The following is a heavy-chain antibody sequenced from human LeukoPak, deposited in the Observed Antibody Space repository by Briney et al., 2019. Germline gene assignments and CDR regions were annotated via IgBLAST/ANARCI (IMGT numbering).Heavy chain of an antibody. CDR3: ARARGYDILTGYYRGWYFDL. V-gene: IGHV4-31*11. CDR1: GGPIKSTDSF. CDR2: IYYSGST. J-gene: IGHJ2*01. D-gene: IGHD3-9*01. Sequence: SQTLSLTCAVSGGPIKSTDSFWTWIHQNPGKGLEWIGYIYYSGSTYYNPSLKSRLTISVDTSNNQFSLSLSSVTAADTALYYCARARGYDILTGYYRGWYFDLWGRGTLVTVSS.